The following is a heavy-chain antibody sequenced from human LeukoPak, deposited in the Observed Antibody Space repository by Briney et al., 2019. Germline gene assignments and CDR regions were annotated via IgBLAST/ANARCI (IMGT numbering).Heavy chain of an antibody. CDR1: GGSFSGYY. D-gene: IGHD2-2*01. CDR3: ARGYCSSTSCYPYAFDI. Sequence: SETLSLTCGVYGGSFSGYYWSWIRQPPGKGLEWIGEINHSGSTNYNPSLKSRVTISVDTSKNQFSLKLSSVTAADTAVYYCARGYCSSTSCYPYAFDIWGQGTMVTVSS. V-gene: IGHV4-34*01. J-gene: IGHJ3*02. CDR2: INHSGST.